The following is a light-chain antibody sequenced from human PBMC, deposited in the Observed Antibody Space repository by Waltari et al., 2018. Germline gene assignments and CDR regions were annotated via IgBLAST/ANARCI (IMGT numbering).Light chain of an antibody. J-gene: IGKJ3*01. CDR1: ASVLLSSNSKNS. CDR2: WAS. CDR3: QQYYGTPFT. V-gene: IGKV4-1*01. Sequence: DIVMTQSPDSLAVSLGERATINCKSSASVLLSSNSKNSLAWYQQKPGQPPKLLIYWASTRESGVPDRFSGSGSGTDFTLTISSLQAEDVAVYYCQQYYGTPFTFGPGTKVDIK.